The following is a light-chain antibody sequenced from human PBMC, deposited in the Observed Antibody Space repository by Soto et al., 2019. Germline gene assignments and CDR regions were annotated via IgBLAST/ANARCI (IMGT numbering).Light chain of an antibody. CDR3: HQYNSHSRYT. J-gene: IGKJ2*01. CDR1: QNIRSW. Sequence: DIQMTQSPSTLSESVGDRVTITCRASQNIRSWLAWYQQKPGKAPKLLIYKASNLQSGVPSRFSGSGSGTEFILTISSRQPDDCATYYFHQYNSHSRYTFGQGTKLEI. CDR2: KAS. V-gene: IGKV1-5*03.